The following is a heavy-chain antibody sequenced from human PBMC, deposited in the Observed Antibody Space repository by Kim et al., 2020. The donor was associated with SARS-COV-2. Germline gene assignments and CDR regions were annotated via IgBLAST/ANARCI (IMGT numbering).Heavy chain of an antibody. CDR3: SQGGLGVGATRRWWDQLQDFDY. J-gene: IGHJ4*02. CDR1: GGTFSSYA. D-gene: IGHD1-26*01. Sequence: SVKVSCKASGGTFSSYAISWVQQAPGQGLEWMGGIIPIFGTANYAQKFQGRVTITADESTSTAYMELSSLRSEDTAVYYCSQGGLGVGATRRWWDQLQDFDYWGQGTLVTVSS. CDR2: IIPIFGTA. V-gene: IGHV1-69*13.